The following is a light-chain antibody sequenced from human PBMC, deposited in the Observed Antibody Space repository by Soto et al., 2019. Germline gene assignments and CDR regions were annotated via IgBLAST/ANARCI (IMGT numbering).Light chain of an antibody. CDR2: AAS. V-gene: IGKV1-39*01. Sequence: DIQMTQSPSSLSASVGDRVTTTCRASQTISSYLNWYQQKPGKAPKLLIYAASSLQSGVPSRFSGSGSGTDFNLTISSLQPEDFATYYCQQSHSIPYTFGQGTKLEIK. CDR3: QQSHSIPYT. J-gene: IGKJ2*01. CDR1: QTISSY.